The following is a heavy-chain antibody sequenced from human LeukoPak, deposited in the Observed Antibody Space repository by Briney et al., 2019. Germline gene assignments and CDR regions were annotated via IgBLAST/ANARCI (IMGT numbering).Heavy chain of an antibody. CDR2: IIPIFGTA. J-gene: IGHJ4*02. D-gene: IGHD1-26*01. CDR3: ARTSGSHDY. CDR1: GGTFSSYA. V-gene: IGHV1-69*05. Sequence: ASVKVSCKASGGTFSSYAISWVRQAPGQGLEWMGGIIPIFGTANYAQKFQGRVTMTTDTSTSTAYMELRSLRSDDTAVYYCARTSGSHDYWGQGTLVTVSS.